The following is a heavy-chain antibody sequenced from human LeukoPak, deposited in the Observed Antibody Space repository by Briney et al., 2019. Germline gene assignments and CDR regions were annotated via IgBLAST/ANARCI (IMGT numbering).Heavy chain of an antibody. CDR1: GGTFSSYA. D-gene: IGHD2-21*02. V-gene: IGHV1-2*02. CDR2: INPNSGGT. Sequence: ASVKVSCKASGGTFSSYAISWVRQAPGQGLEWMGWINPNSGGTNYAQRFQGRVTMTRDTSISTAYMELSRLRSDDTAVFYCARDIGDFAFDYWGQGTLVTVSS. J-gene: IGHJ4*02. CDR3: ARDIGDFAFDY.